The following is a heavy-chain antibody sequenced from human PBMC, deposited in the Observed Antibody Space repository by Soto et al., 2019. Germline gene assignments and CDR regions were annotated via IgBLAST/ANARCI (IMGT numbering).Heavy chain of an antibody. CDR1: GFTFSSYA. D-gene: IGHD2-2*01. J-gene: IGHJ5*02. CDR2: ISGSGGST. V-gene: IGHV3-23*01. CDR3: AKDDNMVVPAASPLYNWFDP. Sequence: GGSLRLSCAASGFTFSSYAMSWVRQAPGKGLEWVSAISGSGGSTYYADSVKGRFTISRDNSKNTLYLQMNSLRAEDTAVYYCAKDDNMVVPAASPLYNWFDPWGQGTLVTVSS.